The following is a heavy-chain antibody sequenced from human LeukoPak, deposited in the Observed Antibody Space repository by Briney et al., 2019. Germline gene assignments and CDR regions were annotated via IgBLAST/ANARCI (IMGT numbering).Heavy chain of an antibody. CDR2: INANSGGT. CDR1: GYTFIGYC. Sequence: ASVKVSCKASGYTFIGYCMHWVRQAPGQGLEWMGWINANSGGTNYAQKFQGRVTMTRDTSISTAYMELSRLRSDDTAVYYCARVRDGYNYGSNWFDPWGQGTLVTVSS. J-gene: IGHJ5*02. D-gene: IGHD5-18*01. V-gene: IGHV1-2*02. CDR3: ARVRDGYNYGSNWFDP.